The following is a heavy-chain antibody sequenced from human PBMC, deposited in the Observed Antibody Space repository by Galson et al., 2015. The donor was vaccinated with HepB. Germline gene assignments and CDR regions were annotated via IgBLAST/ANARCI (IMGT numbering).Heavy chain of an antibody. J-gene: IGHJ6*03. CDR3: AREGRLGKDYYYMDV. V-gene: IGHV1-69*13. Sequence: SVKVSCKASGGTFSSYAISWVRQAPGQGLEWMGGIIPIFGTANYAQKFQGRVTITADESTSTAYMELSSLRSEDTAVYYCAREGRLGKDYYYMDVWGKGTTVTVSS. D-gene: IGHD7-27*01. CDR2: IIPIFGTA. CDR1: GGTFSSYA.